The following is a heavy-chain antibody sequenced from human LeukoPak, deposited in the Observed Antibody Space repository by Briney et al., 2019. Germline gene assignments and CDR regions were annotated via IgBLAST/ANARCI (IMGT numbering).Heavy chain of an antibody. J-gene: IGHJ4*02. Sequence: GSLRLSSAASGFSFSNACMSWARPAPGKGREWVGRIKSKTDGGTTYYAAPVKGRLNISRDDSKNTLYLQMNSLKTEGTAVYYCATASSSSSYYWGQGTLVTVSS. D-gene: IGHD6-6*01. V-gene: IGHV3-15*01. CDR3: ATASSSSSYY. CDR1: GFSFSNAC. CDR2: IKSKTDGGTT.